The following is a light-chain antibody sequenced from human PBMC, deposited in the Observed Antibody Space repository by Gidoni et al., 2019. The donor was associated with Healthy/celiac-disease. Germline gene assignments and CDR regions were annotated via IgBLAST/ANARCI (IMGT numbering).Light chain of an antibody. CDR2: NNN. Sequence: QSVLTQPPSASGTPGQRVTIACSGSSSNIGSNYVYWYQQLPGPAPKLLIYNNNQRPSGVPDRFSGSKSATSASLAISGLRSEDEADYYCAAWDDSLSGPVFGGGTKLTVL. CDR3: AAWDDSLSGPV. J-gene: IGLJ3*02. CDR1: SSNIGSNY. V-gene: IGLV1-47*01.